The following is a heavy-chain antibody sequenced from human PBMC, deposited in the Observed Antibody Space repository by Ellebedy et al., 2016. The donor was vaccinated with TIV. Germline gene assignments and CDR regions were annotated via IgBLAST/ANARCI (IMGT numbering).Heavy chain of an antibody. V-gene: IGHV3-33*08. D-gene: IGHD5-18*01. Sequence: GGSLRLSCAASGFTFSNYAMSWVRQAPGKGLEWVAVIWYDGSNKYYADSVKGRFTISRDNSKNTLYLQMNSLRAEDTAVYYCARDLGYSHGYYGMDVWGQGTTVTVSS. CDR3: ARDLGYSHGYYGMDV. CDR2: IWYDGSNK. CDR1: GFTFSNYA. J-gene: IGHJ6*02.